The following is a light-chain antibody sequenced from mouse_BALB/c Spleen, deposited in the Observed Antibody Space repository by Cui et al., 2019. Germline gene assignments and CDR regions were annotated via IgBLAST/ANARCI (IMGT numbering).Light chain of an antibody. V-gene: IGKV12-46*01. CDR2: AAT. CDR1: ENIYSN. Sequence: DFQRTQSPGSPPVLVGETVTITCRASENIYSNLAWYQQKQGKSPQLLVYAATNLADGVPSRFSGSGSGTQYSLKINSLQSEDFGSYYCQHFWGTPWTFGGGTKLEIK. CDR3: QHFWGTPWT. J-gene: IGKJ1*01.